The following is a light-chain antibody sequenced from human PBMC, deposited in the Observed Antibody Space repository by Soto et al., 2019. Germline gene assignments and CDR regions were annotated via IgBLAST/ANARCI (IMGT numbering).Light chain of an antibody. Sequence: EIVLTQSPGTLSLSPGERASLSCRASQSVSSKYLAWYQHKPGQAPRLLIYGASKRATGIPDRFSGSGAGTDITLNISRLEPEDFAVYYCQRYYTSPMYSFGQGTKLEIK. CDR3: QRYYTSPMYS. V-gene: IGKV3-20*01. CDR1: QSVSSKY. J-gene: IGKJ2*03. CDR2: GAS.